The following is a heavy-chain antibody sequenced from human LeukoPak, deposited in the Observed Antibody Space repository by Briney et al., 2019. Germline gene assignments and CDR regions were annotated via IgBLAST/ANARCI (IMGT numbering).Heavy chain of an antibody. V-gene: IGHV6-1*01. CDR3: AREELGFDH. Sequence: SQTLSLTCAISGDSVSSNSAAWTWIRQSPSRGLEGLGRTYYRSTWYYEYSVSVESRITINPETSKNQFSLQVNSVSPEDTAVYYCAREELGFDHWGQGTLVTVSS. D-gene: IGHD3-16*01. CDR2: TYYRSTWYY. J-gene: IGHJ4*02. CDR1: GDSVSSNSAA.